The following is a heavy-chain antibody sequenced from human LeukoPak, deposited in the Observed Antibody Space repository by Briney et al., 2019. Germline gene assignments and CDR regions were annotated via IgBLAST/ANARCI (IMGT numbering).Heavy chain of an antibody. CDR2: VSPSGGRT. J-gene: IGHJ5*02. D-gene: IGHD2-2*01. CDR3: AKVRGVYCSSPACYFYDA. CDR1: GFTFSSYA. Sequence: GGSLRLSCGASGFTFSSYAMSWVRQTPGRGLEWVAGVSPSGGRTIYADSAEGRFTISRDNSNDTVYLQLSSLRAEDSALYYCAKVRGVYCSSPACYFYDAWGQGTPVTVSS. V-gene: IGHV3-23*01.